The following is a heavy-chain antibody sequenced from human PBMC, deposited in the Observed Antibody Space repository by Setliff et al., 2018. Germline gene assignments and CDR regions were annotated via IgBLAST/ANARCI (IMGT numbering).Heavy chain of an antibody. J-gene: IGHJ6*02. V-gene: IGHV3-9*03. CDR3: ARDSAYSSRTSGMDV. CDR1: GFTFDDYA. D-gene: IGHD6-13*01. CDR2: ISWNSDTI. Sequence: GGSLRLSCAASGFTFDDYAMHWVRQAPGKGLEWVSGISWNSDTIGYADSVKGRFAISRDNAKKSLYLQMNSLRAEDMALYYCARDSAYSSRTSGMDVWGQGTTVTVSS.